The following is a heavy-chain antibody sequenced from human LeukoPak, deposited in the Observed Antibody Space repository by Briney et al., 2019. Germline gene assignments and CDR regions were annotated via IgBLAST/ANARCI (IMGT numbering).Heavy chain of an antibody. D-gene: IGHD3-10*01. CDR1: GFTFSSYG. CDR3: AKDSIAFTMFRGVLGY. J-gene: IGHJ4*02. Sequence: GGSLRLSCAASGFTFSSYGMHWVRQAPGKGLEWVTFISYDGSSKYYSDSLKGRFTISRDNSKNTLYLQMNSLRPEDTAVYYCAKDSIAFTMFRGVLGYWGQGTLVTVSS. V-gene: IGHV3-30*18. CDR2: ISYDGSSK.